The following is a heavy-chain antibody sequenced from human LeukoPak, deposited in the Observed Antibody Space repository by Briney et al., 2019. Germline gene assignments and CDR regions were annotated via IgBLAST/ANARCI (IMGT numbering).Heavy chain of an antibody. V-gene: IGHV1-69*01. CDR2: IIPIFGTA. CDR3: ARDFGVRDRRDYYYYMDV. CDR1: GGTFSSYA. D-gene: IGHD3-16*01. J-gene: IGHJ6*03. Sequence: SVKVSCKASGGTFSSYAISWVRQAPGQGLEWMGGIIPIFGTANYAQKFQGRVTITADESTSTAYMELSSLRSEDTAVYYCARDFGVRDRRDYYYYMDVWGKGTTVTISS.